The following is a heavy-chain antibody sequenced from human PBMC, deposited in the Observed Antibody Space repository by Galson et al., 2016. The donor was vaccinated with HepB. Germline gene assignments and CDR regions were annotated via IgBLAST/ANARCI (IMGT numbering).Heavy chain of an antibody. CDR2: IIPILGIA. CDR1: GGTFSSYA. CDR3: ARFRGIVVVNYYYGMDV. V-gene: IGHV1-69*10. Sequence: SVKVSCKASGGTFSSYAISWVRQAPGQGLEWMGGIIPILGIAHYAQKFQGRVTITADKSTSTAYMELSSLRSEDTAVYYCARFRGIVVVNYYYGMDVWGQGTTVTVSS. D-gene: IGHD3-22*01. J-gene: IGHJ6*02.